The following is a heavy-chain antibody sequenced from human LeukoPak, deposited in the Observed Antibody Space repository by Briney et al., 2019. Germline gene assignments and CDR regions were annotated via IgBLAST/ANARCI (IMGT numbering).Heavy chain of an antibody. CDR3: ARDSGIVVAGGIIY. V-gene: IGHV4-4*07. CDR2: IYTSGST. D-gene: IGHD6-19*01. J-gene: IGHJ4*02. Sequence: SETLSLTCTVSGGSISSYYWSWIRQPAGKGLEWIGRIYTSGSTSYNPSLKSRVTMSVDTSKNQFSLKLSSVTAADTAVYYCARDSGIVVAGGIIYWGQGTLVTVSS. CDR1: GGSISSYY.